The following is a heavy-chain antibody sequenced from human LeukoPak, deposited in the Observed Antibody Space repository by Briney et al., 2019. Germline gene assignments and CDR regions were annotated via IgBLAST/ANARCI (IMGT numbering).Heavy chain of an antibody. V-gene: IGHV4-59*11. J-gene: IGHJ4*02. CDR3: ARITGS. CDR2: IYYSGST. D-gene: IGHD1-14*01. Sequence: SETLSLTCTVSGGSISSHYWSWIRQPPGKGLEWIGYIYYSGSTNYNPSLKSRVTISVDTSKNQFSLKLSSVTAVDTAVYYCARITGSWDQGTLVTVSS. CDR1: GGSISSHY.